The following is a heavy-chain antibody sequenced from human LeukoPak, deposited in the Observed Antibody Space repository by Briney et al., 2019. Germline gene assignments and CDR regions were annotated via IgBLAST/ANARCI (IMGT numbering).Heavy chain of an antibody. J-gene: IGHJ6*03. CDR2: IYYSGST. V-gene: IGHV4-59*08. CDR3: ATDQSDYYYYYYMDV. Sequence: SETLSLTCTVSGGSISSHYWSWVRQPPGKGLEWIGYIYYSGSTNYNPSLKSRVTISVDTSKNQFSLKLSSVSAADTAVYYCATDQSDYYYYYYMDVWGKGSTVTVSS. CDR1: GGSISSHY.